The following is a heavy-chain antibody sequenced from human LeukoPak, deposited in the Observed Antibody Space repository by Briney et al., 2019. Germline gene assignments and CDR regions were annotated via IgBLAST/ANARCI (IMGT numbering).Heavy chain of an antibody. CDR3: AKERMGIAVAGTCFDY. CDR2: ISWNSGSI. CDR1: GFTFDDYA. J-gene: IGHJ4*02. Sequence: GRSLRLSCAASGFTFDDYAMHWVRQAPGKGLEWVSGISWNSGSIGYADSVKGRFTISRDNAKNSLYLQMNSLRAEDTALYYCAKERMGIAVAGTCFDYWGQGTLVTVSS. D-gene: IGHD6-19*01. V-gene: IGHV3-9*01.